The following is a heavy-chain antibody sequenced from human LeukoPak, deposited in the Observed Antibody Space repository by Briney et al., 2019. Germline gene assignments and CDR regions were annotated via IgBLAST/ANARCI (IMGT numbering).Heavy chain of an antibody. Sequence: TGGSLRLSCTASGFTVSSNYMSWVRQAPGKGLEWVSVIYSGGNTYYADSVKGRLTISRDNSKNTVYLQMNSLRAEDTAVYYCARSSAPLEVGDFDYWGQGTLVTVSS. V-gene: IGHV3-66*01. D-gene: IGHD1-26*01. CDR1: GFTVSSNY. CDR2: IYSGGNT. CDR3: ARSSAPLEVGDFDY. J-gene: IGHJ4*02.